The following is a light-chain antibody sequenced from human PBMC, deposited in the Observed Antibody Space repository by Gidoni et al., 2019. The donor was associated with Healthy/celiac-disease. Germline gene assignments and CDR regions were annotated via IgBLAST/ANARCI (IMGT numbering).Light chain of an antibody. CDR3: QQYYSYPRT. J-gene: IGKJ1*01. Sequence: AVRMHSSPSSFSASTGDRVPITCRASQGISSYLAWYQQKPGKAPKLLIYAASTLQSGVPSRFSGSGSGTDFTLTISCLQSEDFATYYCQQYYSYPRTFGQGTKVEIK. CDR2: AAS. CDR1: QGISSY. V-gene: IGKV1-8*01.